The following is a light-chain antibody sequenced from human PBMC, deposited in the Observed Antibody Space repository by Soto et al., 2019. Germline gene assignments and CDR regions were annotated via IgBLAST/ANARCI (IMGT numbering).Light chain of an antibody. CDR3: QTWGTGIQV. J-gene: IGLJ3*02. V-gene: IGLV4-69*01. CDR1: GGHSSYA. CDR2: LNSDGSH. Sequence: QSVLTQSPSASASLGASVKLTCTLRGGHSSYAIAWHQLQPEKGPRYLMKLNSDGSHNKGDGIPDRFSGSRSGAERYLTISSLQSEDEADYYCQTWGTGIQVFGGGTKVTVL.